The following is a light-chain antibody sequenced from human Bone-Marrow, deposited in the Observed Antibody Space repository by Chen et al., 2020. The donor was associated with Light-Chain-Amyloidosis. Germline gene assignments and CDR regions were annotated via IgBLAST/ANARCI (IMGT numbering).Light chain of an antibody. CDR3: QHCNSYPRA. V-gene: IGKV1-5*03. J-gene: IGKJ1*01. CDR1: QSISSW. Sequence: DIQMTQSPSTLSASVGDRVTITCRASQSISSWLAWYQQKPGKAPKLLIYKASSLESGVPSRFSGSGSGTEFTLTISSLQPDDFATYYCQHCNSYPRAFGQGTKVDIK. CDR2: KAS.